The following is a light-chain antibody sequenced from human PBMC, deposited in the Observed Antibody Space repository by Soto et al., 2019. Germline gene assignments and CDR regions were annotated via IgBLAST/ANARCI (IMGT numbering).Light chain of an antibody. CDR2: KDN. V-gene: IGLV1-44*01. Sequence: QSVLTQPPSTSGAPGHRVTIYCSGTMSNIGRNTVNWYQQLPGTAPKVLMYKDNRRHSGVPDRFSGSEYGTSASMAISGLQSEEEATYYCAAWDVGMDGPIFGVGTKLTVL. CDR3: AAWDVGMDGPI. CDR1: MSNIGRNT. J-gene: IGLJ2*01.